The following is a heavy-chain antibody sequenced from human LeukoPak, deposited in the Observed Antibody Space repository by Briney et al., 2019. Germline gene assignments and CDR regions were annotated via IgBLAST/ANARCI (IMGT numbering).Heavy chain of an antibody. D-gene: IGHD3-3*01. J-gene: IGHJ4*02. Sequence: PGGSLRLSCAASGFTFSSYAMSWVRQAPGKGLEWVSGIGVSGGSTYYADSVKGRFTISRDNSKNTLYLQMNSLRAEDTAVYYCAKDDALEWLLNTAEHFDYWGQGTLVTVSS. CDR1: GFTFSSYA. CDR2: IGVSGGST. V-gene: IGHV3-23*01. CDR3: AKDDALEWLLNTAEHFDY.